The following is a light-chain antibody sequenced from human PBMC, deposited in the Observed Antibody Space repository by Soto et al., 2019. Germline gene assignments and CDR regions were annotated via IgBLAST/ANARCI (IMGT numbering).Light chain of an antibody. Sequence: SVLTPRPLGAGTPGQWVTNSCFGRNSNIGSNTVNWYQQLPGTAPKLPIYSNNQRPSGVPDRFSGSKSGTSASLAISGLQSEDEADYYCAAWDDSLNGYVFGTGTKVTVL. CDR1: NSNIGSNT. V-gene: IGLV1-44*01. CDR2: SNN. J-gene: IGLJ1*01. CDR3: AAWDDSLNGYV.